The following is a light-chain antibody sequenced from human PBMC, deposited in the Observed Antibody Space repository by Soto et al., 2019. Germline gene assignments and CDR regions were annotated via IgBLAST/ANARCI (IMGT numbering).Light chain of an antibody. CDR2: DAS. J-gene: IGKJ1*01. V-gene: IGKV1-5*01. Sequence: GDRVTITCRPSQSISSWLAWYQQKPGKAPKVLSYDASSLESGVPSRFSGSGSGTEFTLTISSLKPDDFETYYCQQYNSYPVTFGQGTRVDIK. CDR3: QQYNSYPVT. CDR1: QSISSW.